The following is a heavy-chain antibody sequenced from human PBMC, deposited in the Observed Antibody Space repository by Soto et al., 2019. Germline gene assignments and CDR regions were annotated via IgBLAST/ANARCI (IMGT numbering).Heavy chain of an antibody. Sequence: QVQLVESGGGLVKPGGSLRLSCAASGFIFSDYYMGWIRQAPGKGLEWVSYIVTSSAYTAYADSVKGRFTISRDNAQSSLYLEMNSLRVEDTAVYYCARVRASGWYMGGYLDFWGQGIMVTVSS. J-gene: IGHJ4*02. V-gene: IGHV3-11*05. CDR1: GFIFSDYY. CDR3: ARVRASGWYMGGYLDF. CDR2: IVTSSAYT. D-gene: IGHD6-13*01.